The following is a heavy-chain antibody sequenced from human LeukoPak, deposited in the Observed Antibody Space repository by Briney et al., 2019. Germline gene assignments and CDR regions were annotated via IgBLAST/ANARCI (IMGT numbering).Heavy chain of an antibody. CDR2: IYYSGST. V-gene: IGHV4-39*07. CDR3: ARSYDTNFDY. CDR1: GGSISSSSYY. D-gene: IGHD3-3*01. Sequence: PSETLSLTCTVSGGSISSSSYYWGWIRQPPGKGLEWIGSIYYSGSTYYNPSLKSRVTISVDRSKNQFSLKPSSVAAADTAVYYCARSYDTNFDYWGQGTLVTVSS. J-gene: IGHJ4*02.